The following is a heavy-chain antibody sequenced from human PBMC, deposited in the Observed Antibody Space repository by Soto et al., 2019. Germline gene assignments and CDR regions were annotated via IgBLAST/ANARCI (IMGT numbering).Heavy chain of an antibody. CDR3: ARGSQWLAPPGGMDV. V-gene: IGHV1-69*13. J-gene: IGHJ6*02. D-gene: IGHD6-19*01. CDR1: GGTFSSYA. Sequence: SVKVSCKASGGTFSSYAINWVRQAPGQGLEWMGGIIPIFGTANYAQKFQGRVTITADESTSTAYMELSSLRSEDTAVYYCARGSQWLAPPGGMDVWGQGTTVTVSS. CDR2: IIPIFGTA.